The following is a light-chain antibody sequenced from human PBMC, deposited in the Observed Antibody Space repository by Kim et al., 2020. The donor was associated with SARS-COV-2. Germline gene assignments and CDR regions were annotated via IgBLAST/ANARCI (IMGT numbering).Light chain of an antibody. CDR3: QQRVSWPQA. V-gene: IGKV3-11*01. Sequence: LSPGEGAPLSCRASQSVSSNLAWYLQKPGQAPRLLIYDASNRATGIPARFSGSGSGTDFTLTISSLEPEDFAVYYCQQRVSWPQAFGQGTKVDIK. J-gene: IGKJ1*01. CDR2: DAS. CDR1: QSVSSN.